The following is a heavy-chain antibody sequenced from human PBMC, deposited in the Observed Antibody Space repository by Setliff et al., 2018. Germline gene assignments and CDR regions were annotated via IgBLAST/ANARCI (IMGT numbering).Heavy chain of an antibody. CDR1: GGSISSYY. D-gene: IGHD6-6*01. CDR2: IYYSGST. CDR3: ARAGLAGRTSSYYYYYYMDV. Sequence: PSETLSLTCTVSGGSISSYYWSWIRQPPGKGLEWIGYIYYSGSTNYNPSLKSRVTISVDTSKNQFSLKLSSVTAADTAVYYCARAGLAGRTSSYYYYYYMDVWGKGTTITVSS. V-gene: IGHV4-59*01. J-gene: IGHJ6*03.